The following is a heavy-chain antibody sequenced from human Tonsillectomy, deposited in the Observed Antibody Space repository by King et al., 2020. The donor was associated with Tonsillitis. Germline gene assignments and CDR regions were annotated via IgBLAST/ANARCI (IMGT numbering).Heavy chain of an antibody. Sequence: VQLVESGAEVKKPGASVKVSCKASGYTFTGYYMHWVRQAPGQGLEWMGWINPNSGGPNYAQNFQGRVTMTRDTSISTAYMELSRLRSDDTAGYYCARDPYYYYDSSGYYEGSYFDYWGQGTLVIVSS. CDR1: GYTFTGYY. CDR3: ARDPYYYYDSSGYYEGSYFDY. V-gene: IGHV1-2*02. J-gene: IGHJ4*02. CDR2: INPNSGGP. D-gene: IGHD3-22*01.